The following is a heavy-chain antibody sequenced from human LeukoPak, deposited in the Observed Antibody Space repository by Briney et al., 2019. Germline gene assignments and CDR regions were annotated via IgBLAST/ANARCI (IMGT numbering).Heavy chain of an antibody. V-gene: IGHV3-7*03. CDR2: IKQDGSDR. CDR3: VRNLAVAGTCFDS. Sequence: PGGSLRLSCAASGFTFRNYWMSWVRQAPGTGLEWVANIKQDGSDRNYVTSVRGRFTISRDNAESSLHLQMNSLRAEDTVVYYCVRNLAVAGTCFDSWGQGTLVTVSS. CDR1: GFTFRNYW. J-gene: IGHJ4*02. D-gene: IGHD6-19*01.